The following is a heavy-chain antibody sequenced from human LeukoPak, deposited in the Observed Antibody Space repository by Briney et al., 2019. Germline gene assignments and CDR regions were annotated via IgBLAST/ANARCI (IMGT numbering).Heavy chain of an antibody. CDR1: GFTVSNDY. D-gene: IGHD6-6*01. V-gene: IGHV3-53*01. Sequence: GGSLRLSCAVSGFTVSNDYMSWVRQAPGKGLEWVSVIYGGGSTYYADSVRGRFTISRDNSENTLYLQMDSLRAEDTAVCYCTRLLPSSHHFFDSWGQGTLVAVSS. CDR3: TRLLPSSHHFFDS. J-gene: IGHJ4*02. CDR2: IYGGGST.